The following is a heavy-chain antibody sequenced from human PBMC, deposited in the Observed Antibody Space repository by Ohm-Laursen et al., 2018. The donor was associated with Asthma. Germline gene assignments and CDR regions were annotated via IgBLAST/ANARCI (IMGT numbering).Heavy chain of an antibody. CDR3: ARGAFYYESSGYYFFDH. D-gene: IGHD3-22*01. CDR1: GDSINSGNNY. J-gene: IGHJ4*02. V-gene: IGHV4-31*03. Sequence: SQTLSFTCTVSGDSINSGNNYWSWIRQHPGKGLEWIGYIYYSGLTYSNPSLRSRVIISVDTSKNQFSLNLTSVTAADTAVYYCARGAFYYESSGYYFFDHWGQGALVTVSS. CDR2: IYYSGLT.